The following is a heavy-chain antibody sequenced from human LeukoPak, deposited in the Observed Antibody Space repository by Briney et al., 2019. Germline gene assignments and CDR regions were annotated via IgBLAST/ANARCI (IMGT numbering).Heavy chain of an antibody. Sequence: GGSLRLSCATSGFTFSAYTMGWIRQAPGKGLEWLSYITNSDNTIYNADSVKGRFTISRDNAKNSLYLQMNSLRAEDTAVYYCARKNGLDYWGQGTLVTVSS. CDR3: ARKNGLDY. CDR1: GFTFSAYT. CDR2: ITNSDNTI. J-gene: IGHJ4*02. V-gene: IGHV3-11*04.